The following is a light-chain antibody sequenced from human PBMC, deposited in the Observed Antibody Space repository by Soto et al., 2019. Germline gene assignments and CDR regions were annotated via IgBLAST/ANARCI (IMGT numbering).Light chain of an antibody. CDR2: GNS. CDR1: SSNIGAGYD. V-gene: IGLV1-40*01. CDR3: QSYDSSLSGYV. Sequence: QSALTQPPSVSGAPGQRGTISCTGSSSNIGAGYDVHWYQQLPGTAPKLLIYGNSNRPSGVPDRLSGSKSGTSASLAITGLQAEDEPDYYCQSYDSSLSGYVFGTGTKVTVL. J-gene: IGLJ1*01.